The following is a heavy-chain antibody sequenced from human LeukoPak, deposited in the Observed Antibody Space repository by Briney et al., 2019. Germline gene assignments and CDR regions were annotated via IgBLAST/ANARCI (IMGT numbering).Heavy chain of an antibody. J-gene: IGHJ5*02. CDR1: GVSIAVFGGSIDSSSYF. CDR2: IHYSGST. CDR3: ARDSYYDSSGHAP. D-gene: IGHD3-22*01. V-gene: IGHV4-39*07. Sequence: SETLSLTCTLSGVSIAVFGGSIDSSSYFWAWVRQPPGKGLEWIGSIHYSGSTYHNPSLKSRVTISIDTSKNQFSLKLRSVTAADTAVYYCARDSYYDSSGHAPWGQGILVTVSS.